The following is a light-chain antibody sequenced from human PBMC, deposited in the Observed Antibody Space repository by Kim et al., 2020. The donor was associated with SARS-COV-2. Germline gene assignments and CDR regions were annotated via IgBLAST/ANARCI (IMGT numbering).Light chain of an antibody. CDR1: QSLGNW. CDR3: QQYNNYT. V-gene: IGKV1-5*01. CDR2: DAS. J-gene: IGKJ2*01. Sequence: DIQMTQSPSTLSASVGDRVTITCRTSQSLGNWLAWYQQKPGKAPNLMIYDASNLEAWVPSRFSGSGFGTEFTLTISSLQPGDSATYYCQQYNNYTFGQGTKLEI.